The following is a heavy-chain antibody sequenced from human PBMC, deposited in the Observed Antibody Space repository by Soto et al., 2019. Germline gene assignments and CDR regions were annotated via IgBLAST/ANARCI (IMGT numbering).Heavy chain of an antibody. CDR2: ISYDGSNK. D-gene: IGHD1-26*01. V-gene: IGHV3-30-3*01. J-gene: IGHJ4*02. Sequence: QVQLVESGGGVVQPGRSLRLSCAASGFTFSSYAMHWVRQAPGKGLEWVAVISYDGSNKYYADSVKGRFTISRDNSKNTLYLQMNSLCAEDTAVYYCARDDVTVGATGWNPQLFDYGGQGTLVTVSS. CDR1: GFTFSSYA. CDR3: ARDDVTVGATGWNPQLFDY.